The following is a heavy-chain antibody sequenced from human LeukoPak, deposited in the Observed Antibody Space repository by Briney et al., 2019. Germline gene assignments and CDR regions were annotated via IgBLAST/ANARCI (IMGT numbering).Heavy chain of an antibody. Sequence: SETLSLTCTVSGGSISSSSYYWGWIRQPPGKGLEWIGSIYYSGSTYYNPSLKSRVTISVDTSKNQFSLKLSSVTAADTAVYYCARFRYSNYYFDYWGQGTLVTVSS. D-gene: IGHD4-11*01. CDR1: GGSISSSSYY. V-gene: IGHV4-39*07. CDR2: IYYSGST. J-gene: IGHJ4*02. CDR3: ARFRYSNYYFDY.